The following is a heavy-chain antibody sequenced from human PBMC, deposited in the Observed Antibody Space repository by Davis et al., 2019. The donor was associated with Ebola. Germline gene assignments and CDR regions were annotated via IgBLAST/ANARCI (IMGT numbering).Heavy chain of an antibody. CDR2: VYYNGNT. CDR1: GGSLSDFSYY. V-gene: IGHV4-39*01. CDR3: ARHFGDSNMGDAFDV. D-gene: IGHD3-10*01. J-gene: IGHJ3*01. Sequence: GSLRLSCSVSGGSLSDFSYYWGWIRQPPGKGLEWIGSVYYNGNTYNNPSLNFRVSTSIDTSRNQFSLKLSSVTAADTAVYYCARHFGDSNMGDAFDVWGQGTMVTVSS.